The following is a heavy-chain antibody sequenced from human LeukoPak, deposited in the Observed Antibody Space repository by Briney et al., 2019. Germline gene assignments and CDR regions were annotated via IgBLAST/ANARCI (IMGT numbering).Heavy chain of an antibody. Sequence: RSQTLSLTCAISGDSVSSNSAAWNWIRQSPSRGLEWLGRTYYRSKWYNDYAVSVKSRITINPDTSKNQFSLQLNSVTPEDTAVYYCARYLKSSDPMVRGVTPSDAFDIWGQGTMVTVSS. CDR3: ARYLKSSDPMVRGVTPSDAFDI. CDR2: TYYRSKWYN. CDR1: GDSVSSNSAA. D-gene: IGHD3-10*01. J-gene: IGHJ3*02. V-gene: IGHV6-1*01.